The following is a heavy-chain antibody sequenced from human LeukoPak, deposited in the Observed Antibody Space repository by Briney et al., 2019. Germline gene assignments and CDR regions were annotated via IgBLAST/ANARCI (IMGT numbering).Heavy chain of an antibody. CDR1: GFSFSTYA. J-gene: IGHJ4*02. Sequence: GGSLRLSCAASGFSFSTYAMNWVRQAPGKGLEWVSIIGASGGSTCYADSVKGRFTISRDNSKNTLYLQMNSLRAEDTAVYYCAKSRYTRGWFNYWGQGTLVTVSS. V-gene: IGHV3-23*01. CDR3: AKSRYTRGWFNY. D-gene: IGHD6-19*01. CDR2: IGASGGST.